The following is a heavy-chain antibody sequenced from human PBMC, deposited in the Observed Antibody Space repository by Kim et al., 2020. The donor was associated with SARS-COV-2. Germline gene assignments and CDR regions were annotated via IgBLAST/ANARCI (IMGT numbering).Heavy chain of an antibody. Sequence: GRSLRLSCSVSGFSVSNTAMNWVRQAPGKGLEWVSAISGHGRDTYYGDSVKGRFTISRDTSKNTVYLQMDRLRAEDTALYYCAKDIWDYSGMDAWGPGTTVTVSS. V-gene: IGHV3-23*01. CDR2: ISGHGRDT. CDR3: AKDIWDYSGMDA. CDR1: GFSVSNTA. J-gene: IGHJ6*01. D-gene: IGHD3-16*01.